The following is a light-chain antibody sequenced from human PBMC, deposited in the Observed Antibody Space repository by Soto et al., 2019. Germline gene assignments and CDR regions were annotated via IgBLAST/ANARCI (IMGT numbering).Light chain of an antibody. J-gene: IGKJ5*01. CDR2: AAS. Sequence: EIVLTQSPGTLSLSPGERATLSCRASQSFSGTYLAWYQQKPGQAPRLLIYAASTRATGIPDRFSGSGSGTDFTLTISRQEPEDFAVYYCQQYGSSPRIPFGQGTRLEIK. V-gene: IGKV3-20*01. CDR1: QSFSGTY. CDR3: QQYGSSPRIP.